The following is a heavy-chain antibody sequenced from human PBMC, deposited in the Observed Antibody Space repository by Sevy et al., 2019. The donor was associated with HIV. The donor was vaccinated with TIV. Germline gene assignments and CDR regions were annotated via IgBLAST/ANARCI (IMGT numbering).Heavy chain of an antibody. CDR1: GISFTTSG. V-gene: IGHV3-30*18. CDR3: AKDFTGYNGMDV. CDR2: TSYQGREK. D-gene: IGHD3-9*01. J-gene: IGHJ6*02. Sequence: GGSLRLSCVVSGISFTTSGMHWVRQAPGKGLEWVAVTSYQGREKFYAESVKGRSTISRDNSKNMLYLQMNSLRAEDTAVYYCAKDFTGYNGMDVWGQGTKVTVSS.